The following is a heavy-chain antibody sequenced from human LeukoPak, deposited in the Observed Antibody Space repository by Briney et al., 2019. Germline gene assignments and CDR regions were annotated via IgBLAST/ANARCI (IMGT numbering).Heavy chain of an antibody. CDR3: ARGIVGTTRARY. V-gene: IGHV3-74*01. Sequence: PGGSLRLSCAASGFTFSTYWMHWVRQAPGKGLVWVSRINTDGSGTIYADSVKGRFTISRDNAKNTVYLQMNSLRVEDTAVYYCARGIVGTTRARYWGQGTLVTVSS. J-gene: IGHJ4*02. D-gene: IGHD1-26*01. CDR1: GFTFSTYW. CDR2: INTDGSGT.